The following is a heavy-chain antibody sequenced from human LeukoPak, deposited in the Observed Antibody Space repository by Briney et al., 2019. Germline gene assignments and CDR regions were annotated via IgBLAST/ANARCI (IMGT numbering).Heavy chain of an antibody. V-gene: IGHV4-59*01. D-gene: IGHD2-2*01. Sequence: SETLSLTCTVSGDSISSYYWSWIRQPPGKGLEWIGYIYYTGSTSYNPSRKSRVTISVDTSKSQLSLRLRSVTAADTAVYHCAREWPAFDNWGQGTLVTVSS. J-gene: IGHJ4*02. CDR2: IYYTGST. CDR3: AREWPAFDN. CDR1: GDSISSYY.